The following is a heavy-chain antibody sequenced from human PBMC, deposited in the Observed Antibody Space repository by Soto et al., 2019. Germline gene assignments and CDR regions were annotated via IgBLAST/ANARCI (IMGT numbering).Heavy chain of an antibody. D-gene: IGHD3-3*01. CDR2: ISYDGSNK. V-gene: IGHV3-30-3*01. CDR3: ARAALSSGFLEWLPPLLNHYYYYGMDV. J-gene: IGHJ6*02. CDR1: GFTFSSYA. Sequence: GGSLRLSCAASGFTFSSYAMHGVRQAPGKGLEWVAVISYDGSNKYYADSVKGRFTISRDNSKNTLYLQMNSLRAEDTAVYYCARAALSSGFLEWLPPLLNHYYYYGMDVWGQGTTVTVSS.